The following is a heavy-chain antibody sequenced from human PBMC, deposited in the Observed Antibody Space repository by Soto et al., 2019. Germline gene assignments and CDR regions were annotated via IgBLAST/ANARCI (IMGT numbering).Heavy chain of an antibody. V-gene: IGHV2-70*01. CDR3: ARILGHHAYGMDV. Sequence: SGPTLVNPTRTLTLTCTFSGFSLSTSGRCVSWIRQPPGKALEWLALIDWDEDKYYSTSLKTRLTISKDTSKNQVVLTMTNMDPVDTATYYGARILGHHAYGMDVWGQGTTVTVSS. CDR1: GFSLSTSGRC. J-gene: IGHJ6*02. CDR2: IDWDEDK.